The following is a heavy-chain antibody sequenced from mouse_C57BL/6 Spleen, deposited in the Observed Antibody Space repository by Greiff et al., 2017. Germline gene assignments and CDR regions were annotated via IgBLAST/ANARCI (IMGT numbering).Heavy chain of an antibody. D-gene: IGHD2-4*01. V-gene: IGHV1-81*01. CDR1: GYTFTSYG. J-gene: IGHJ3*01. Sequence: QVQLKESGAELARPGASVKLSCKASGYTFTSYGISWVKQRTGQGLEWIGEIYPRSGNTYYNEKFKGKATLTADKSSSTAYMELRSLPSEDSAVYFCARSRDYDEAWFAYWGQGTLVTVSA. CDR3: ARSRDYDEAWFAY. CDR2: IYPRSGNT.